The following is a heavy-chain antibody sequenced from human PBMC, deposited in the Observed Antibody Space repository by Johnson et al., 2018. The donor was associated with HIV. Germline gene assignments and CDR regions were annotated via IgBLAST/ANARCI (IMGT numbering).Heavy chain of an antibody. CDR2: INWNGGST. J-gene: IGHJ3*01. V-gene: IGHV3-20*04. D-gene: IGHD1-14*01. Sequence: VQLVESGGGVVRPGGSLRLSCAASGFTFDDYGMSWVRQAPGKGLEWVSGINWNGGSTGYADSVKGRFTISRDNSKNTLYLQMNSLRAEDTAVYYCATRDPTYRPGAFDLWGQGTMVTVSS. CDR1: GFTFDDYG. CDR3: ATRDPTYRPGAFDL.